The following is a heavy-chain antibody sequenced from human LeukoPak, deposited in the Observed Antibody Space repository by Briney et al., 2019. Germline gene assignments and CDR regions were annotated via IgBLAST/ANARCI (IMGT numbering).Heavy chain of an antibody. CDR3: ASSQTSTYYYDSSGYRLLGYYGMDV. Sequence: ASVKVSCMASGGTFSSYAISWVRQAPGQGLEWMGGIIPIFGTANYAQKFQGRVTITADESTSTAYMELSSLRSEDTAVYYCASSQTSTYYYDSSGYRLLGYYGMDVWGQGTTVTVSS. CDR2: IIPIFGTA. CDR1: GGTFSSYA. J-gene: IGHJ6*02. V-gene: IGHV1-69*13. D-gene: IGHD3-22*01.